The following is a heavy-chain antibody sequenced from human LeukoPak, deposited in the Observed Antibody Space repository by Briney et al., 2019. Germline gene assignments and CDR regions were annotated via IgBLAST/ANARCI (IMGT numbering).Heavy chain of an antibody. CDR1: GFAFSTYA. CDR2: ITPSID. CDR3: VWSSTWEKRFYLDQ. V-gene: IGHV3-15*01. J-gene: IGHJ4*02. D-gene: IGHD6-6*01. Sequence: GGSLRLSCAASGFAFSTYAMSWVRQAPGKGLEWVGRITPSIDEFAAPVKGRFSISRDDSKSMVYLQMSSLVTDDTAVYYCVWSSTWEKRFYLDQWGQGTLVTVSS.